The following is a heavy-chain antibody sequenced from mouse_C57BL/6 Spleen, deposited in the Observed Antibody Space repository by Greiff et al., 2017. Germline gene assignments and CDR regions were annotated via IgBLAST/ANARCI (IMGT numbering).Heavy chain of an antibody. CDR2: IDPSDSYT. CDR3: ARKAYGSSYGLDY. J-gene: IGHJ2*01. D-gene: IGHD1-1*01. CDR1: GYTFTSYW. Sequence: QVQLQQPGAELVRPGTSVKLSCKASGYTFTSYWMHWVKQRPGKGLEWIGVIDPSDSYTNYNQKFKGKATLTVDTSSSTAYMQLSSLTSEDSAVYYCARKAYGSSYGLDYWGQGTTLTVSS. V-gene: IGHV1-59*01.